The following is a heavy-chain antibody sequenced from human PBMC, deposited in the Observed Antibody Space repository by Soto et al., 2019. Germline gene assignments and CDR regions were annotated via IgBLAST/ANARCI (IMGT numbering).Heavy chain of an antibody. J-gene: IGHJ5*02. V-gene: IGHV1-46*01. Sequence: ASVKVSCKASGYTFTSCYRHWVRQAPGQGLEWMGIINPSGGSTSYAQKFQGRVTMTRDTSTSTVYMELSSLRSEDTAVYYCAREDSTTTGFDPWGQGTLVTVSS. CDR2: INPSGGST. CDR1: GYTFTSCY. CDR3: AREDSTTTGFDP. D-gene: IGHD1-1*01.